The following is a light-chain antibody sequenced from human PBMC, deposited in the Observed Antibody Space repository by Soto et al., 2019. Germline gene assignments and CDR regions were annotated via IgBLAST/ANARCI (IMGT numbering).Light chain of an antibody. Sequence: QSVLTQPTSTSGTPGQRVTISCSGSSSNIGSNTVNWYQQLPGTAPKLLISVNNQRPSGVPDRFSGSKSGTSGCLAISGLQSEDEADYYCTAWDDSLNGFVFGTGTKVTVL. CDR2: VNN. V-gene: IGLV1-44*01. CDR3: TAWDDSLNGFV. CDR1: SSNIGSNT. J-gene: IGLJ1*01.